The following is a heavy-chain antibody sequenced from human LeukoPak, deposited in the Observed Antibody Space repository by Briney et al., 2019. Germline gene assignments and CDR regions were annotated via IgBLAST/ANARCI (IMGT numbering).Heavy chain of an antibody. CDR1: GGSISSYC. J-gene: IGHJ4*02. CDR3: ARDNGYSYSIDY. CDR2: ALYTGST. V-gene: IGHV4-59*01. Sequence: SETLSLTCSVSGGSISSYCWSWIRQAPGKGLEWVGYALYTGSTEYNPALKSRVTISLDTSNNQFSLRLSSVTAADTAVYYCARDNGYSYSIDYWGQGRLVTVSS. D-gene: IGHD5-18*01.